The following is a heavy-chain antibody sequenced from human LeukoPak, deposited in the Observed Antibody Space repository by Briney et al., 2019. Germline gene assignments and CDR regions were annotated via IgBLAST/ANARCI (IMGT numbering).Heavy chain of an antibody. CDR2: IKADGTEK. V-gene: IGHV3-7*03. Sequence: GGSLRLSCAASGFIFNNEWMDWVRQAPGKGLEWVANIKADGTEKYYVDSVKGRFTTSRDNAKKSLYLQLNSLRAEDTAVYYCTRRLDYWGQGTLVTVSS. J-gene: IGHJ4*02. CDR1: GFIFNNEW. CDR3: TRRLDY.